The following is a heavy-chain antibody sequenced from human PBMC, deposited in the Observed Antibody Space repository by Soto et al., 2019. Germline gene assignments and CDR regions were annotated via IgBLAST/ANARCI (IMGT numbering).Heavy chain of an antibody. V-gene: IGHV1-2*02. J-gene: IGHJ3*02. CDR1: GYPVTAYY. CDR2: INPATGAA. Sequence: QLHLVQSGAVVKKPGASVTVSCSASGYPVTAYYMHWVRQVPGRGLEWMGGINPATGAAKYTQTFQGRVTMTRDTSTGTVFMELSGLTSEDRAVFYCARGGGVGVAGSAAFDMWGQGTLVTVSS. D-gene: IGHD3-3*01. CDR3: ARGGGVGVAGSAAFDM.